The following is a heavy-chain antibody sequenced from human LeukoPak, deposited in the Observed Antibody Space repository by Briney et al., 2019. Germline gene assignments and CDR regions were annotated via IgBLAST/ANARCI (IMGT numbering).Heavy chain of an antibody. D-gene: IGHD2-21*01. CDR2: IIPNSGAT. J-gene: IGHJ3*02. V-gene: IGHV1-2*06. CDR1: GYTFTAYH. CDR3: ARGISGGFDI. Sequence: ASVKVSCKPSGYTFTAYHMHWVRQAPGQGLEWMGRIIPNSGATNYAQNFQDRVTLTRDTSISTAYMELIRLRPDDTAVYFCARGISGGFDIWGQGTMVTVSS.